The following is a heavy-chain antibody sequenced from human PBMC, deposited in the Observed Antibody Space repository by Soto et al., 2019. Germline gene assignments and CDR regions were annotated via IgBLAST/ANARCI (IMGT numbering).Heavy chain of an antibody. CDR3: ASQTYEEDAFDI. V-gene: IGHV4-39*01. J-gene: IGHJ3*02. CDR2: IYYSGST. CDR1: GGSISSSSYY. Sequence: SETLSLTCTVSGGSISSSSYYWGWIRQPPGKGLEWIGSIYYSGSTYYNPSLKSRVTISVDTSKNQFSLKLSSVTAADTAVYYCASQTYEEDAFDIWGQGTMVTVSS. D-gene: IGHD3-3*01.